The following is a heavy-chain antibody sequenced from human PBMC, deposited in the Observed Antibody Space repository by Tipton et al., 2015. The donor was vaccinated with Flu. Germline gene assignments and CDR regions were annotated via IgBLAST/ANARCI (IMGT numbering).Heavy chain of an antibody. CDR1: GGSMSSFY. V-gene: IGHV4-4*07. CDR3: ARGSGSGTETIFYV. D-gene: IGHD3-10*01. J-gene: IGHJ4*02. Sequence: PGLVKPSETLSLSCSVSGGSMSSFYWTWIRQPAGKGLEWIGRIYASGGTKYNPSLKSRVTMSVDSSKNQFSLKLNSVTAADTAVYYCARGSGSGTETIFYVWGQGTLVTVSS. CDR2: IYASGGT.